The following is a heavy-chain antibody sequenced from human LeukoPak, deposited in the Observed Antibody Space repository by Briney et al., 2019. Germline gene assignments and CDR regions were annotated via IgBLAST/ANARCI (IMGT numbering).Heavy chain of an antibody. Sequence: GGSLRLSCAASGFTVSSNYMSWVRQAPGKGLEWVSVIYSDGSAYYPDSVKGRFTISRDNSKNTLYLQMNSLRADDTAVYYCARGGKYSSSSGGTLYYWGQGTLVTVSS. J-gene: IGHJ4*02. CDR1: GFTVSSNY. V-gene: IGHV3-53*01. CDR3: ARGGKYSSSSGGTLYY. D-gene: IGHD6-6*01. CDR2: IYSDGSA.